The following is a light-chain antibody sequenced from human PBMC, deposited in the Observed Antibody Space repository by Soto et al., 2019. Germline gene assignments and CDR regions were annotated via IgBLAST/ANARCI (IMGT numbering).Light chain of an antibody. Sequence: DIPMTQSPFSLSASLGDRVTITCRASQSISDYLNWYQQKPGKGPKLLIFAASSLQVGVPSRFSGSGSGTDFTLTISSLQPEDFATYFCQQSHSAAFTVGPGTTVDIK. CDR1: QSISDY. CDR2: AAS. CDR3: QQSHSAAFT. V-gene: IGKV1-39*01. J-gene: IGKJ3*01.